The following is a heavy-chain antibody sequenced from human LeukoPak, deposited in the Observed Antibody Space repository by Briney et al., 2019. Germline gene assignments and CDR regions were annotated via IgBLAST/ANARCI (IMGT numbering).Heavy chain of an antibody. CDR2: INHSGST. D-gene: IGHD3-10*01. CDR1: GGSFSGYY. V-gene: IGHV4-34*01. J-gene: IGHJ4*02. CDR3: AGVVYYGSGSIYYFDY. Sequence: PSETLSLTCAVYGGSFSGYYWSWIRQPPGKGLEWIGEINHSGSTNYNPSLKSRVTISVDTSKNQFSLKLSSGTAADTAVYYCAGVVYYGSGSIYYFDYWGQGTLVTVSS.